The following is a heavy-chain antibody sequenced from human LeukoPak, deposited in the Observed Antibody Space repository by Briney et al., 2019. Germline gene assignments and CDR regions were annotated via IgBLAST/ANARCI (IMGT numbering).Heavy chain of an antibody. V-gene: IGHV3-74*01. CDR2: INRDGSRT. CDR3: ARGGSDTAMAHDY. CDR1: GFTFSNHW. Sequence: GGSLRLSCAASGFTFSNHWMHWVRQAPGKGLMWVSRINRDGSRTDYADSVKGRFTISRDDAKNTLYLQVNSLRAGDTAVYFCARGGSDTAMAHDYWGQGTLVTVSS. J-gene: IGHJ4*02. D-gene: IGHD5-18*01.